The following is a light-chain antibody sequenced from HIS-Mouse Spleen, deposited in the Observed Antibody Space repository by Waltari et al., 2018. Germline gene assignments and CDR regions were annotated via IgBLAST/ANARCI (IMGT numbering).Light chain of an antibody. CDR3: SSYTSSSTLV. Sequence: QSALTQPASVSGSPGQSITISCTGTSSDVGGYHHVSWYQQHPGKAPKLMIYAVSNRPSGVSNRFSGSKSGNTASLTISGLQAEDEADYYCSSYTSSSTLVFGTGTKVTVL. CDR2: AVS. J-gene: IGLJ1*01. V-gene: IGLV2-14*01. CDR1: SSDVGGYHH.